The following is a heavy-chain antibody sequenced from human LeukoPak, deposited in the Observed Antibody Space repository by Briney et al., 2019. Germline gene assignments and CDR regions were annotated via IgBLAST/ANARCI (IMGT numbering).Heavy chain of an antibody. D-gene: IGHD4-17*01. CDR2: INWDGSRT. V-gene: IGHV3-20*01. Sequence: GGSLRLSCVASGFTFDDYGMSWVRQAPGKGLQWVSLINWDGSRTTYADSVKGRFTISRDNAKNSLFLQMDGLRAEDTAFYHCVREGINTVTTHFDYWGQGTLVTVSS. J-gene: IGHJ4*02. CDR3: VREGINTVTTHFDY. CDR1: GFTFDDYG.